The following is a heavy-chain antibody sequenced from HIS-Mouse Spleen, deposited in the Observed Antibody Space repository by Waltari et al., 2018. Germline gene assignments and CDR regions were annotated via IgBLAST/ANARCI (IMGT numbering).Heavy chain of an antibody. CDR3: ARALYNWNYVDAFDI. D-gene: IGHD1-7*01. CDR1: GFSFRTSA. CDR2: ISYDGSNK. J-gene: IGHJ3*02. Sequence: QVQLVESGGGVVQPGRSLRRSSAASGFSFRTSAMSGLRPAPGKGVEWVAVISYDGSNKYYADSVKGRFTISRDNSKNTLYLQMNSLRAEDTAVYYCARALYNWNYVDAFDIWGQGTMVTVSS. V-gene: IGHV3-30*04.